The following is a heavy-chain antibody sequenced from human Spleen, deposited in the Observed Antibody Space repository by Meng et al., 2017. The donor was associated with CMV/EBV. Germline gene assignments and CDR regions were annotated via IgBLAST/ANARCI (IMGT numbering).Heavy chain of an antibody. D-gene: IGHD1-1*01. CDR1: GFTFTSYS. Sequence: GESLKISCAASGFTFTSYSINWVRQAPGKGLEWVSHISSSSSIIYYADSVKGRFTVSRDNAKNSLYLQMNSLRAEDTAVYYCAKDGRTFSYWGQGTLVTVSS. CDR2: ISSSSSII. J-gene: IGHJ4*02. V-gene: IGHV3-48*04. CDR3: AKDGRTFSY.